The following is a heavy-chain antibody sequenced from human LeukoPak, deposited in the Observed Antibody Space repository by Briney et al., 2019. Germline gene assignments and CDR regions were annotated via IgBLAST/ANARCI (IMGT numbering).Heavy chain of an antibody. CDR2: ISSGSGSI. D-gene: IGHD6-13*01. J-gene: IGHJ4*02. V-gene: IGHV3-48*01. Sequence: GGSLRLSCAASGFTFSSFSMIWVRQAPGKGLEWLSYISSGSGSIYYSDSVKGRFTISRDNAKNSLYLQMNSLRAEDTAVYYCARKRESSSSWYGGLAYWGQGTLVTVSS. CDR1: GFTFSSFS. CDR3: ARKRESSSSWYGGLAY.